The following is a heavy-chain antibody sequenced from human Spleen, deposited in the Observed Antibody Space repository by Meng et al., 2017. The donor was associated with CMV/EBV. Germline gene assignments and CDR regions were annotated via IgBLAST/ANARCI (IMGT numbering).Heavy chain of an antibody. D-gene: IGHD3-9*01. CDR3: AKDPEFCYRSTCYFVFDY. V-gene: IGHV3-23*01. CDR1: GCTFSNYG. Sequence: GESLKISCVVSGCTFSNYGMSWVRQAPGKGLEWVSAISGSGGRTYYPDSVKGRFTISRDNSKNTLYLQLNSLRVEDTAVYYCAKDPEFCYRSTCYFVFDYWGQGTLVTVSS. CDR2: ISGSGGRT. J-gene: IGHJ4*02.